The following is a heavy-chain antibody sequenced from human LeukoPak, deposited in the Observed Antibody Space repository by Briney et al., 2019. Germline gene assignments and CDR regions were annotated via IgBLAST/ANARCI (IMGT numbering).Heavy chain of an antibody. D-gene: IGHD6-19*01. CDR1: GFIFSTYG. J-gene: IGHJ1*01. CDR3: AKGVPVAHTYFQH. CDR2: IWYDGSNK. V-gene: IGHV3-33*06. Sequence: PGGSLRLSCAASGFIFSTYGMHWVRQAPGKGLEWVAVIWYDGSNKYYADSVKGRFTISRDNSKSTLYLQMNSLRAEDTAVYYCAKGVPVAHTYFQHWGQGTLVTVSS.